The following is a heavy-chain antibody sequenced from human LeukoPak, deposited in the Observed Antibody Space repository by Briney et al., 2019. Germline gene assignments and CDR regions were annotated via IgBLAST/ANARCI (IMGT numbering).Heavy chain of an antibody. D-gene: IGHD3-9*01. V-gene: IGHV4-4*07. CDR1: GGSISSYY. CDR3: ARENRYYDILTGYYNTFDY. CDR2: IYTSGST. J-gene: IGHJ4*02. Sequence: SETLSLTCTVSGGSISSYYWSWIQQPAGKGLEWIGRIYTSGSTNYNPSLKSRVTMSVDTSKNQFSLKLSSVTAADTAVYYCARENRYYDILTGYYNTFDYWGQGTLVTVSS.